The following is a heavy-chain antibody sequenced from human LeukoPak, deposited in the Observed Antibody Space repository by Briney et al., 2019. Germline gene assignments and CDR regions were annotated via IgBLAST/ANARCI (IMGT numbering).Heavy chain of an antibody. Sequence: GASVKVSCKASGYTFTGYYMHWVRQAPGQGLEWMGRINPNSGGTNYAQKFQGRVTMTRDTSISTAYIELSRLRSDDTAVYYCARDRLAYCGGDCYSSWFDPWGQGTLVTVSS. CDR3: ARDRLAYCGGDCYSSWFDP. J-gene: IGHJ5*02. D-gene: IGHD2-21*02. CDR2: INPNSGGT. V-gene: IGHV1-2*06. CDR1: GYTFTGYY.